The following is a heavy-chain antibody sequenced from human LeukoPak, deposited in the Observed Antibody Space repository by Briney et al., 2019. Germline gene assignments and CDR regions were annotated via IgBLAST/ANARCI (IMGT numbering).Heavy chain of an antibody. Sequence: SGPTLMNPSGPLSLTCSVSGASLNNYYWNWIRQPPGKGLEWIGYFYYTGSTNHNPSLKSRLTLSLDTSKNQLSLRLSSVTAADTAVYYCARYSDHGLDVWGQGATVTVSS. CDR1: GASLNNYY. CDR2: FYYTGST. CDR3: ARYSDHGLDV. V-gene: IGHV4-59*12. J-gene: IGHJ6*02.